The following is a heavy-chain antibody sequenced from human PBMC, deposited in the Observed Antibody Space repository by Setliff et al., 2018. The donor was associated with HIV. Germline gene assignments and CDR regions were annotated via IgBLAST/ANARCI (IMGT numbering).Heavy chain of an antibody. J-gene: IGHJ4*02. Sequence: SETLSLTCSVSGGSISGYHWNWLRQTPGKGLEWIGYIYTSRGTNYNHSLRARVIISVDTSNQFSLKLSSVTAADAAVYYCARSPSYRSSWEYYFDYWGQGILVTVSS. D-gene: IGHD6-13*01. V-gene: IGHV4-4*09. CDR3: ARSPSYRSSWEYYFDY. CDR1: GGSISGYH. CDR2: IYTSRGT.